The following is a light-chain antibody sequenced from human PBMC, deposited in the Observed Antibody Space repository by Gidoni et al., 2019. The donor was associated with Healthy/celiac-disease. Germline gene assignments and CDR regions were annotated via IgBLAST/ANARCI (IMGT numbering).Light chain of an antibody. CDR3: QQYDSYPIT. Sequence: AIRMTQSPSSFSASTGDRVTITCRASQGISSYLAWYQQKPGKAPKLLIYAASTLQSGVPSRFSGSGSGTDFTLTISCLQSEDFATYYCQQYDSYPITFXQXTRLEIK. CDR2: AAS. CDR1: QGISSY. V-gene: IGKV1-8*01. J-gene: IGKJ5*01.